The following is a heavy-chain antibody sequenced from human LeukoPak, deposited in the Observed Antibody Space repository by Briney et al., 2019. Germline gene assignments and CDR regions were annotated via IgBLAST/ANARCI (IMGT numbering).Heavy chain of an antibody. D-gene: IGHD6-6*01. CDR2: IRYDGSNK. CDR1: GFTFSSYG. V-gene: IGHV3-30*02. CDR3: AKDREYISSAFDY. J-gene: IGHJ4*02. Sequence: GGSLRLSCAASGFTFSSYGMHWVRQAPGKGLDWVAFIRYDGSNKYYADSVKGRFTISRDNSKNTLYLQMSSLRGEDTAVYYCAKDREYISSAFDYWGQGTLVTVSS.